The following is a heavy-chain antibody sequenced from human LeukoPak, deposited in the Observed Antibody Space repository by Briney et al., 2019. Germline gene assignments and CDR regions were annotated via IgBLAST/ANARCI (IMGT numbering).Heavy chain of an antibody. D-gene: IGHD3-3*02. CDR1: AGSISHYY. CDR3: ARGSFLEWNNWFDP. CDR2: IYTNGTT. Sequence: PSETLSITYRLSAGSISHYYWNWIWQPAGRGPEWTGRIYTNGTTNYNPSLKSRVTMSIDTSKSEFSLRLNSVTAADTALYYCARGSFLEWNNWFDPWGQGTLVIVSS. V-gene: IGHV4-4*07. J-gene: IGHJ5*02.